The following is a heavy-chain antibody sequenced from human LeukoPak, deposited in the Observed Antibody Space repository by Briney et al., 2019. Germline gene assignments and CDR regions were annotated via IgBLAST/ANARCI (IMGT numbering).Heavy chain of an antibody. CDR3: AHSLPYDWKLHNWFDP. J-gene: IGHJ5*02. D-gene: IGHD1-20*01. CDR2: IYWDDDE. V-gene: IGHV2-5*02. Sequence: SGPTLVNPTQALTLTCTVSGFSLSTSGVGVGWTRQPPGKALEWLAVIYWDDDERYSPSLKSRLTITKDTSKNQVVLTMTNMDPVDTAIYYCAHSLPYDWKLHNWFDPWGQGTLVTVSS. CDR1: GFSLSTSGVG.